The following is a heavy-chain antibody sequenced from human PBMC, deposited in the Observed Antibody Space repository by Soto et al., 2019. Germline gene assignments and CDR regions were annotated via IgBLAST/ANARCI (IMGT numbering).Heavy chain of an antibody. CDR1: GFPFSSYA. D-gene: IGHD6-13*01. V-gene: IGHV3-23*01. J-gene: IGHJ4*02. CDR2: ISGSGGST. Sequence: PGGPLTLYRPASGFPFSSYALYWVRQAPGKGLEWVSAISGSGGSTYYADSVKGRFTISRDNSKNTLYLQMNSLRAEDTAVYYCAKDPKIHRDRSSWYYYYCDYWCQGTLVTVSS. CDR3: AKDPKIHRDRSSWYYYYCDY.